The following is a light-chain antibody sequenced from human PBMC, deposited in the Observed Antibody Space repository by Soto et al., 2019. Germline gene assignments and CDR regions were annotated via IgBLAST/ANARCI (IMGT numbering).Light chain of an antibody. CDR3: CSYGGYFWV. J-gene: IGLJ3*02. V-gene: IGLV2-14*01. CDR2: EVS. CDR1: SSDVGDYNY. Sequence: QAVVTQPASVSGSPGQSITISCTGTSSDVGDYNYVSWYQQLPGKAPKLMIYEVSNRPSGVSIRFSGSKSGNTASLTISGLRAEDEADYYCCSYGGYFWVFGGGTKLTVL.